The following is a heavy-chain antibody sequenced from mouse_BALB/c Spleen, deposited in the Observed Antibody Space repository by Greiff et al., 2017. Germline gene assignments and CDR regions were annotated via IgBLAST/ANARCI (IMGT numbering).Heavy chain of an antibody. CDR2: IYPGDGDT. D-gene: IGHD1-1*02. Sequence: QVQLQQSGPELVKPGASVKISCKASGYAFSSSWMNWVKQRPGQGLEWIGRIYPGDGDTNYNGKFKGKATLTADKSSSTAYMQLSSLTSVDSAVYFCAREGGGYYYFDYWGAGTTLTVSS. CDR3: AREGGGYYYFDY. CDR1: GYAFSSSW. V-gene: IGHV1-82*01. J-gene: IGHJ2*01.